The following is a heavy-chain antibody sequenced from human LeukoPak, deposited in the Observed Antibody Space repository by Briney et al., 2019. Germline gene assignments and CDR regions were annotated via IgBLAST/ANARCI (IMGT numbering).Heavy chain of an antibody. D-gene: IGHD3-22*01. CDR1: GFTFSSYA. J-gene: IGHJ4*02. CDR3: AKVYRAARYYYDSSLGSGFDY. Sequence: GGSLRLSCAASGFTFSSYAMSWVRQAPGKGLEWVSAISGSGGSTYYADSVKGRFTISRDNSKNTLYLQMNSLRAGDTAVYYCAKVYRAARYYYDSSLGSGFDYWGQGTLLTVSS. V-gene: IGHV3-23*01. CDR2: ISGSGGST.